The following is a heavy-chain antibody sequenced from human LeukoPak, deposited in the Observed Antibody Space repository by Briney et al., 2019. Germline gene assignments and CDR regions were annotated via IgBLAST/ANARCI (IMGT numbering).Heavy chain of an antibody. D-gene: IGHD1-26*01. Sequence: GGSLRLSCTASGITFNYVWMTWVRQAPGKGLEWVGRIRDKTGGGTSDYAAPVKGRFTISRDDSKNMLYLQMNSLRTEDTGVYYCTTDRRELENFWGQGTLVTVSS. CDR2: IRDKTGGGTS. J-gene: IGHJ4*02. V-gene: IGHV3-15*01. CDR1: GITFNYVW. CDR3: TTDRRELENF.